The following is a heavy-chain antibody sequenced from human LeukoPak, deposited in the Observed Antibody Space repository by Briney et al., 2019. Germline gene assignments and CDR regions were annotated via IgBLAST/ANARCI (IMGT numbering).Heavy chain of an antibody. Sequence: PGGSLRLSCAASGFTFSSYWMHWVRHAPGKGLVWVSRINSDGSSTSYADSVKGRFTISRDNAKNTLYLQMNSLRAEDTAVYYCARDPYGSGDHSFDPWGQGTLVTVSS. CDR1: GFTFSSYW. J-gene: IGHJ5*02. D-gene: IGHD3-10*01. CDR2: INSDGSST. V-gene: IGHV3-74*01. CDR3: ARDPYGSGDHSFDP.